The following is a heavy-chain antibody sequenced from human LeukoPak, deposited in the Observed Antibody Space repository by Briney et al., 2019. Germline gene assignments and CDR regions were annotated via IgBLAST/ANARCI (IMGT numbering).Heavy chain of an antibody. CDR3: AKVGSYYYDSSGYSPDVYFDL. CDR1: GFTFSSYT. CDR2: ISGSGGST. Sequence: GGSLRLSCSASGFTFSSYTMHWVRQAPGKGLEWVSAISGSGGSTYYADSVKGRFTISRDNSKNALYLQMNSLRAEDTAVYYCAKVGSYYYDSSGYSPDVYFDLWGRGTLVTVSS. V-gene: IGHV3-23*01. D-gene: IGHD3-22*01. J-gene: IGHJ2*01.